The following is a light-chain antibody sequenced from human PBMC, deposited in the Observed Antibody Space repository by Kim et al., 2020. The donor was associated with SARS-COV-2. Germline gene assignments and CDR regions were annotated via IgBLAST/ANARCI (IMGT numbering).Light chain of an antibody. V-gene: IGKV3-20*01. CDR1: QSVSSSY. CDR2: GAS. CDR3: QKSDT. J-gene: IGKJ2*01. Sequence: EIVLTQSPGTLSLSPGERATLSCRASQSVSSSYLAWYQQKPGQAPRLLLYGASSRATGIPDRFSGSGSGTDFTLTITRLEPEDFAVYYWQKSDTFGQGTKLEI.